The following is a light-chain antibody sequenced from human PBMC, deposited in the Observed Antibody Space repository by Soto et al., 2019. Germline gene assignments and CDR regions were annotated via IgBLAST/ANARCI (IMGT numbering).Light chain of an antibody. V-gene: IGKV1-39*01. J-gene: IGKJ2*01. CDR2: AAS. CDR3: QQSYSTPYT. CDR1: QSISSY. Sequence: DIRMTQSPSSLSASVGDRVTITCRASQSISSYLNWYQQKPGKAPKLLIYAASSLQSRVSSRFSGSGSGTDFTLTISSLQPEDFATYYCQQSYSTPYTFGQGTKLEIK.